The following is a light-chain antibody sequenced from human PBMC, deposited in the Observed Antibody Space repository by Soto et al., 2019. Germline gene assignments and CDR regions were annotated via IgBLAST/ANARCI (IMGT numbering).Light chain of an antibody. CDR1: QRINSD. CDR2: AAS. Sequence: DVQMTQSPSSLSASVGDRGAITCRASQRINSDLNWYQLKPGKAPNLLIYAASTLQIGVPSRFGGSASGTNFTLVISGLQPEDFATYYCQQSYITPWSFGQGTKVDIK. CDR3: QQSYITPWS. V-gene: IGKV1-39*01. J-gene: IGKJ1*01.